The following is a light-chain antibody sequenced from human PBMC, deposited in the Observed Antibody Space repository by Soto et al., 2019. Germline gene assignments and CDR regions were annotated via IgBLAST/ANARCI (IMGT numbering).Light chain of an antibody. CDR2: RNY. CDR1: SSNIGSNY. V-gene: IGLV1-47*01. J-gene: IGLJ1*01. Sequence: QSVLSQSPSASGTPGQRVTISCSGSSSNIGSNYVFWYQQLPGTAPKVLIYRNYQRPSGVPDRFSGSKSGSSASLAISGLQAEDEAVYYCSSYTTSSTLVFGPGTKLTVL. CDR3: SSYTTSSTLV.